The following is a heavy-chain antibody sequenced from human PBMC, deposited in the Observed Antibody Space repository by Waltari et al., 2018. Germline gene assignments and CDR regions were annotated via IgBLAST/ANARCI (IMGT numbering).Heavy chain of an antibody. V-gene: IGHV4-4*02. CDR2: VHHSGKI. J-gene: IGHJ5*02. CDR3: ARDRGRGLYLDT. D-gene: IGHD2-15*01. Sequence: QLQLQESGPGLVVPSGTLSLTCAVSGDSMSGTNCWSWVRQSPQKGLEWIGQVHHSGKINYNPSFASRVTISGDTSNNQFSLMVTSATAADTAVYYCARDRGRGLYLDTWGPGILVTVSP. CDR1: GDSMSGTNC.